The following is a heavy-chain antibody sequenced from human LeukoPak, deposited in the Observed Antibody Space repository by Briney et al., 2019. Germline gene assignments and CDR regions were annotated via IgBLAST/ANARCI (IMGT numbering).Heavy chain of an antibody. CDR2: IYYSGTT. J-gene: IGHJ4*02. V-gene: IGHV4-59*01. CDR3: ARGPGGGSFDY. Sequence: SETLSLTCTVSGGSISSYYWNWIRQPPGKGLEWIGYIYYSGTTNYNPSLKSRVSMSVDTSKNQFSLKLSSVTAADTAVYYCARGPGGGSFDYWGQGTLVTVSS. CDR1: GGSISSYY. D-gene: IGHD1-26*01.